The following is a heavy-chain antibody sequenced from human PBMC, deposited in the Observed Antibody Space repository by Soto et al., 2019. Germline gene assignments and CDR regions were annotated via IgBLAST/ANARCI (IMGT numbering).Heavy chain of an antibody. V-gene: IGHV3-72*01. D-gene: IGHD2-15*01. Sequence: EVQLVESGGGLVQPGGSLRLSCAASGFTFSAHYLDWVRQAPGKGLEWIGRIRNKANSYTTEYAAPVKVRFTISRDDSKNSLYLQMDSLKTEDTAVYYCARDWPLYCTGGSCYGYCDIVGRGTLVSVSS. CDR3: ARDWPLYCTGGSCYGYCDI. CDR2: IRNKANSYTT. J-gene: IGHJ2*01. CDR1: GFTFSAHY.